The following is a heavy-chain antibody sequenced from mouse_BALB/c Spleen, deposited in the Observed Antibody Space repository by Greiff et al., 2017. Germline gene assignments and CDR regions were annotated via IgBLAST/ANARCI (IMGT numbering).Heavy chain of an antibody. Sequence: EVQRVESGPELVKPGASVKISCKTSGYTFTEYTMHWVKQSHGKSLEWIGGINPNNGGTSYNQKFKGKATLTVDKSSSTAYMELRSLTSEDSAVYYCAPLLRLQSLYFDYWGQGTTLTVSS. V-gene: IGHV1-18*01. J-gene: IGHJ2*01. CDR2: INPNNGGT. CDR1: GYTFTEYT. CDR3: APLLRLQSLYFDY. D-gene: IGHD1-2*01.